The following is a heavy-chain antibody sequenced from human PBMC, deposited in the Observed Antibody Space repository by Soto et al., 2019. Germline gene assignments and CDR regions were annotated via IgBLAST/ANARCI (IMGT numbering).Heavy chain of an antibody. J-gene: IGHJ6*02. D-gene: IGHD2-8*01. CDR2: ISYDGSNK. CDR3: AKLMGTGFNYYYVMAV. Sequence: GGSLRLSCAASGFTFSSYGMHWVLQAPGKGLEWVAVISYDGSNKYYADSVKGRFTISRDNSKNTLYLQMNSLRAEDTAVYYCAKLMGTGFNYYYVMAVWGQGSTVTVSS. CDR1: GFTFSSYG. V-gene: IGHV3-30*18.